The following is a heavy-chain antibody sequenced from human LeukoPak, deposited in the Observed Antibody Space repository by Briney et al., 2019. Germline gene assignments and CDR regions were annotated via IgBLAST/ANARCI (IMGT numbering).Heavy chain of an antibody. V-gene: IGHV3-23*01. CDR2: ISGSGGGT. Sequence: GGSLRLSCVTSGFTFINYAMTWVRQAPGKGLEWVSTISGSGGGTYYADSVKGRFTVSRDNSKNTLYMQMNSLRAEDTAVYYCAKGLWDYYGSGIMYYTMDVWGQGTTVTVSS. D-gene: IGHD3-10*01. CDR3: AKGLWDYYGSGIMYYTMDV. J-gene: IGHJ6*02. CDR1: GFTFINYA.